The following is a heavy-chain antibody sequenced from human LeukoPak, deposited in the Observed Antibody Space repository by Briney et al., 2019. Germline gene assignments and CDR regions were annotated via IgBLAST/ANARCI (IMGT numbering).Heavy chain of an antibody. CDR3: AREGYSSGWVDY. Sequence: TGGSLRLSCAASGFTFSSYWMTWVRQAPGKGLEWVANIGEDGSEKYYVDSVKGRFTISRDNAKNSLYLQVNSLRAEDTAVYYCAREGYSSGWVDYWGQGTLVTVSS. V-gene: IGHV3-7*01. D-gene: IGHD6-19*01. CDR2: IGEDGSEK. J-gene: IGHJ4*02. CDR1: GFTFSSYW.